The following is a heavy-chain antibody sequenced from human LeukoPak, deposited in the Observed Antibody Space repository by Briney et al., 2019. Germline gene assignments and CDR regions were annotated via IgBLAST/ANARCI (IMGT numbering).Heavy chain of an antibody. Sequence: SETLSLTCTVSGGSISSYYWSWIRQPPGKGLEWIGYIYTSGSTNYNPSLKSRVTISVDTSKNQFSLKLSSVTAADTAVYYCARNHNEWRPFDYWGQGTLVTVSS. CDR3: ARNHNEWRPFDY. CDR2: IYTSGST. D-gene: IGHD1-14*01. V-gene: IGHV4-4*09. CDR1: GGSISSYY. J-gene: IGHJ4*02.